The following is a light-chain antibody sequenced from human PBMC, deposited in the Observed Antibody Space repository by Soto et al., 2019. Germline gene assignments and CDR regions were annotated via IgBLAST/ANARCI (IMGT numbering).Light chain of an antibody. CDR3: QQYGSSPRT. Sequence: EIVLTQSPGTLSLSPGERATLSCRASQSVSSNFLAWYQQKPGQAPRLLIYGASSRATGIPDRFSGSGSGTDFTLTISRLAPEDFAVYYCQQYGSSPRTFGQGTKVEIK. CDR1: QSVSSNF. CDR2: GAS. V-gene: IGKV3-20*01. J-gene: IGKJ1*01.